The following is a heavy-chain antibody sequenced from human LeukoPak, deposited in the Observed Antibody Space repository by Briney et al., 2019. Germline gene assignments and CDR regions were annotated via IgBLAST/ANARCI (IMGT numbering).Heavy chain of an antibody. D-gene: IGHD3-10*01. CDR1: GFTFSSYA. J-gene: IGHJ6*02. CDR2: ISGSGGST. CDR3: ASSYYYGSGSYVGMDV. Sequence: GGSLRLSCAASGFTFSSYAMSWVRQAPGKGLEWVSAISGSGGSTYYADSVKGRFTISRHNSKNTLYLQMNSLRAEDTAVYYCASSYYYGSGSYVGMDVWGQGTTVTVSS. V-gene: IGHV3-23*01.